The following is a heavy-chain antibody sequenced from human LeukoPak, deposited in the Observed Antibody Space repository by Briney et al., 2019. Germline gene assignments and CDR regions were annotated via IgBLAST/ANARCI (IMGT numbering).Heavy chain of an antibody. V-gene: IGHV3-53*01. Sequence: GGSLRLSCAASGVTVSSNYMSWVRQAPGKGLEWVSVIYSGGSTYYADSVKGRFTISRDNSKNTLYLQMNSLRAEDTAVYYCASVAHDYGDYGGMDVWGKGTTVTVSS. CDR3: ASVAHDYGDYGGMDV. CDR1: GVTVSSNY. J-gene: IGHJ6*04. CDR2: IYSGGST. D-gene: IGHD4-17*01.